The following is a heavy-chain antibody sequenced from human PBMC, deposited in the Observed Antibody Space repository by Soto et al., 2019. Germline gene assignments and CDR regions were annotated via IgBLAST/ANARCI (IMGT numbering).Heavy chain of an antibody. V-gene: IGHV4-34*01. D-gene: IGHD3-10*01. Sequence: QVQLQQWGAGLLKHSETLSRTCAVYGGSFSGYYWSWIRQPPGKGLEWIGEINHSGSTNYNPSLKSRVTISVDTSKNHFSLKLSTVTAADTAVYYCARGHVLLWFGDYDYWGQGTLVTVSS. CDR1: GGSFSGYY. CDR2: INHSGST. CDR3: ARGHVLLWFGDYDY. J-gene: IGHJ4*02.